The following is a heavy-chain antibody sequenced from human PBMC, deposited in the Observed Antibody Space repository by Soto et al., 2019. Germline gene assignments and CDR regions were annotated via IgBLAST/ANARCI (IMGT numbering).Heavy chain of an antibody. V-gene: IGHV3-23*01. CDR1: GFTFSSYA. D-gene: IGHD3-10*01. J-gene: IGHJ4*02. Sequence: EVQLLESGGGLVQPGGSLRLSCAASGFTFSSYAMSWVRQAPGKGLEWVSAISGSGGSTYYADSVKGRFTISRDNSKNTLYLQMNSLRAEDTAVYYCAKDMVRGFIIPLSFDYWGQGTLVTVSS. CDR2: ISGSGGST. CDR3: AKDMVRGFIIPLSFDY.